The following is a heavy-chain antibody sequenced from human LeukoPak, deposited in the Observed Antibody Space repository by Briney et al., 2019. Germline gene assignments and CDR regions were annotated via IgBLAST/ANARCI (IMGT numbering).Heavy chain of an antibody. J-gene: IGHJ5*02. D-gene: IGHD5-12*01. CDR1: GYTFSSYG. V-gene: IGHV1-18*01. CDR2: ISAYNGNT. Sequence: GASVKVSCKASGYTFSSYGISWVRQAPGQGLEWMGWISAYNGNTNYAQKLQGRVTMTTDTSTSTAYMELRSLRSDDTAVYYCARDLKWLRPNWFDPWGQGTLVTVSS. CDR3: ARDLKWLRPNWFDP.